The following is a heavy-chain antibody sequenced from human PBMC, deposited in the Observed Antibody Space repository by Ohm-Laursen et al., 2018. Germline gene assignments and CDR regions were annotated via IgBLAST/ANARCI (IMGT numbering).Heavy chain of an antibody. V-gene: IGHV3-48*03. CDR1: GFTFSSYE. Sequence: SLRLSCAASGFTFSSYEMNWVRQAPGKGLQWVSYISTSGSIMYYADSVKGRITISRDNAKNSLYLEMNGLRAEDTAVYYCARDPYGGGQGTLVTVSS. D-gene: IGHD4/OR15-4a*01. CDR2: ISTSGSIM. J-gene: IGHJ4*02. CDR3: ARDPYG.